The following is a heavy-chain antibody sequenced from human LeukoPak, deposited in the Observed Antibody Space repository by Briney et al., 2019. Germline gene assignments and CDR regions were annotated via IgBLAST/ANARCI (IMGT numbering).Heavy chain of an antibody. J-gene: IGHJ4*02. CDR2: ISSGSSTI. CDR3: VRDNGVNGLDY. Sequence: GGSLRLSCAASGFSFSLYSMNWLRQAPGKGLEWVSYISSGSSTIHYADSVKGRFTISRDNAKNSLYLQMNSLRAEDTAMYHCVRDNGVNGLDYWGQGTLVTVSS. V-gene: IGHV3-48*04. D-gene: IGHD2-8*01. CDR1: GFSFSLYS.